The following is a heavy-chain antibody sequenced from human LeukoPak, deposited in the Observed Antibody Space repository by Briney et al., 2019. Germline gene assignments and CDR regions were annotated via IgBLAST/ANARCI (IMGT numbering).Heavy chain of an antibody. CDR1: DGPITNYD. J-gene: IGHJ4*02. V-gene: IGHV4-59*01. D-gene: IGHD4-17*01. CDR2: VHYSGTA. CDR3: ARGYGDFRVEGRYFHS. Sequence: SETLSLTCTVSDGPITNYDWSWVRQPPGKGLEFIGHVHYSGTANYNPSLRSRVTISIDTSKKHFFLKLKSVTAADTAVYYCARGYGDFRVEGRYFHSWGQGTLVTVSS.